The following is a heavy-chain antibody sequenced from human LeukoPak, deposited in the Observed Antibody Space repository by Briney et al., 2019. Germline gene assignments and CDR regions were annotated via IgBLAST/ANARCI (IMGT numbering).Heavy chain of an antibody. V-gene: IGHV1-2*02. CDR2: INPNTGGT. CDR3: ATAVTGTTSYDAFDI. Sequence: ASVKVSCKASGYTFTSYGISWVRQAPGQGLEWMGWINPNTGGTNFARKFQGRVTMTTDTSITTAYMELSRLRSDDTAVYYCATAVTGTTSYDAFDIWGQGTMVTVSS. J-gene: IGHJ3*02. D-gene: IGHD1-7*01. CDR1: GYTFTSYG.